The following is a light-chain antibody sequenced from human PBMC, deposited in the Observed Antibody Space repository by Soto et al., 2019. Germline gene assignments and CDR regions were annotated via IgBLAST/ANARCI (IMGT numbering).Light chain of an antibody. CDR1: QSIRRW. J-gene: IGKJ2*01. CDR3: QQYNSYPYT. V-gene: IGKV1-5*03. Sequence: DIQMTQSPSTLSASVGDRVTITCRASQSIRRWVAWYQQKPGKAPNLLIYEASSLETGVPSRFSGSGSGTELTLTISSLQPDDFATYYCQQYNSYPYTFGQGTKLEIK. CDR2: EAS.